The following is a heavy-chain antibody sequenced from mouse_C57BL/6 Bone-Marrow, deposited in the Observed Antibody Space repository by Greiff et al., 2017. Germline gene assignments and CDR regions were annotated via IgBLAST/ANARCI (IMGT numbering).Heavy chain of an antibody. D-gene: IGHD4-1*01. V-gene: IGHV10-1*01. Sequence: EVKLMESGGGLVQPKGSLTLSCAASGFSFNTYAMNWVRQAPGTGLAWVARIRSKSNNYATYYAVSVKDRFTISRDDSESMLYLQMNNLKTEDTAMYYCVLGGGFAYWGQGTLVTVSA. J-gene: IGHJ3*01. CDR2: IRSKSNNYAT. CDR3: VLGGGFAY. CDR1: GFSFNTYA.